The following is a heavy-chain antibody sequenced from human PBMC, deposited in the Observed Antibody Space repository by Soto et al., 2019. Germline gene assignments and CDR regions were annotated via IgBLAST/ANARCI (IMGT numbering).Heavy chain of an antibody. CDR1: GGSISSGDDF. D-gene: IGHD1-20*01. V-gene: IGHV4-30-4*01. CDR3: ARDRAKWKDYYYYGMDV. Sequence: LCGGSISSGDDFWTWIRQPPGKGLEWIGYIYYSGSTYYNPSLKSRLTMSVDTSKNQFSLKLSSVTAADTAVYYCARDRAKWKDYYYYGMDVWGQGTTVTVS. J-gene: IGHJ6*02. CDR2: IYYSGST.